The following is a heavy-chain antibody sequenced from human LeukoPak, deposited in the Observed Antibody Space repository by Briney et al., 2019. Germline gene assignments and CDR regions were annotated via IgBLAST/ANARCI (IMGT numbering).Heavy chain of an antibody. CDR2: ITAYNGNA. J-gene: IGHJ5*02. Sequence: ASVKVSCKASGYTFTSYYMHWVRQAPGQGLEWMGWITAYNGNANYAQNLQGRVTMTTDTSTSTAYMDLRSLRSDDTAVYYCARVYYYDSSGHNWFDPWGQGTLVTVSS. D-gene: IGHD3-22*01. V-gene: IGHV1-18*04. CDR3: ARVYYYDSSGHNWFDP. CDR1: GYTFTSYY.